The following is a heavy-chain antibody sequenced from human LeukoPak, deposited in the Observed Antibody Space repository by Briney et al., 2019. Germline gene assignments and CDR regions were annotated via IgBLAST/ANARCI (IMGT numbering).Heavy chain of an antibody. CDR3: ARGAAAGTDY. Sequence: SETLSLTCAVYGGSFSGYYWSWIRQPPGKGLEWMGEINHSGSTNYNPSLKSRVTISVDTSKNQFSLKLSSVTAADTAVYYCARGAAAGTDYWGQGTLVTVSS. J-gene: IGHJ4*02. CDR2: INHSGST. D-gene: IGHD6-13*01. V-gene: IGHV4-34*01. CDR1: GGSFSGYY.